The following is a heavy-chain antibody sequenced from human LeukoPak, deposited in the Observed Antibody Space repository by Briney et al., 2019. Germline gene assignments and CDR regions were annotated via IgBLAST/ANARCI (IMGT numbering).Heavy chain of an antibody. V-gene: IGHV6-1*01. Sequence: SQTLSLTCAISGDSVSSNSAAWNWIRQSPSRGLEWLGRTYYRSKWYYDYAVAVRSRISINPDTSKNQFSLQLSSVTPEDTAVYYCARDPVGGSTIFDYWGQGSLVTVSS. J-gene: IGHJ4*02. D-gene: IGHD1-26*01. CDR3: ARDPVGGSTIFDY. CDR1: GDSVSSNSAA. CDR2: TYYRSKWYY.